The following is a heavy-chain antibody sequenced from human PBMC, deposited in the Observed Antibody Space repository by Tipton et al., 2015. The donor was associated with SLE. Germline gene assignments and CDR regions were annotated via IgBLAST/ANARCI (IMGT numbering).Heavy chain of an antibody. D-gene: IGHD1-26*01. CDR2: ILKDGSFK. CDR1: GFTFNTYA. Sequence: EAFGFTFNTYAMYWVRQAPGKGLEWVALILKDGSFKYYADSVKGRFSISRDNSKNTVHLQMNSLRPEDSAMYYCARTIFSGSRSVRYFDLWGRGTPVGVSS. J-gene: IGHJ2*01. CDR3: ARTIFSGSRSVRYFDL. V-gene: IGHV3-30-3*01.